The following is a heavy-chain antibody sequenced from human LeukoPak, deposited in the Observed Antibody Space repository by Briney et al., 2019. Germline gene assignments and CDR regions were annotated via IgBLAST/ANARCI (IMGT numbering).Heavy chain of an antibody. CDR3: ARGGFLWFGELSGY. V-gene: IGHV3-64*01. CDR2: ISSNGGST. CDR1: GFTFSSYA. D-gene: IGHD3-10*01. J-gene: IGHJ4*02. Sequence: GGSLRLSCAASGFTFSSYAMHWVRQAPGKGLEYVSVISSNGGSTYYANSVKGRFTISRDNSKNTLYLQMGSLRAEDMAVYYCARGGFLWFGELSGYWGQGTLVTVSS.